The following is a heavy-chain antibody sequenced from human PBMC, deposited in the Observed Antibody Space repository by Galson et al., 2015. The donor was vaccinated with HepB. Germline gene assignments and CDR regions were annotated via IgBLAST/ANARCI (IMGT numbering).Heavy chain of an antibody. D-gene: IGHD3-22*01. CDR1: GGSFSGYY. CDR3: ARVVVSAFDI. CDR2: INHSGST. V-gene: IGHV4-34*01. J-gene: IGHJ3*02. Sequence: ETLSLTCAVYGGSFSGYYWSWIRQPPGKGLEWIGEINHSGSTNYNPSLKSRVTISVDTSKNQFSLKLSSVTAADTAVYYCARVVVSAFDIWGQGTMVTVSS.